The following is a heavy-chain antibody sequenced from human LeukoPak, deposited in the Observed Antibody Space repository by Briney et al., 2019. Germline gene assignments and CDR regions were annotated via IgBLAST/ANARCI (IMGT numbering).Heavy chain of an antibody. D-gene: IGHD5-18*01. CDR1: GGSISSNY. V-gene: IGHV4-4*07. CDR2: IYTSGST. Sequence: SETLSLTCTVSGGSISSNYWGWIRQPAGKGLEWIGRIYTSGSTNYNPSLKSRVTMTVDTSKNQFSLTLGSVTAKDTAVYYCVSPRGFSYGYFDYWGQGTLVTVSS. J-gene: IGHJ4*02. CDR3: VSPRGFSYGYFDY.